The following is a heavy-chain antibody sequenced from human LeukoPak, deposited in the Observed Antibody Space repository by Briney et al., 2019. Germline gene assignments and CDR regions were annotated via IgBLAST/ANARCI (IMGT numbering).Heavy chain of an antibody. CDR1: GFTFSSYA. D-gene: IGHD3-22*01. J-gene: IGHJ3*02. CDR3: ARTYYYDSSGYFDAFDI. Sequence: GGSLRLSCAASGFTFSSYAMSWVRQAPGKGLEWVSAISGSGGSTYYADSVKGRFTISRDNSKNTLYLQMNSLRGEDTAVYYCARTYYYDSSGYFDAFDIWGQGTMVTVSS. V-gene: IGHV3-23*01. CDR2: ISGSGGST.